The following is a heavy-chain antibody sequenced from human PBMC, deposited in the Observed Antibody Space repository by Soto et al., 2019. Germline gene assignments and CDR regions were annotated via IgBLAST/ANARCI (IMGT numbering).Heavy chain of an antibody. CDR1: GGSISSYY. CDR3: ARGLCGGDCYLDY. CDR2: IYYSGST. V-gene: IGHV4-59*01. J-gene: IGHJ4*02. D-gene: IGHD2-21*02. Sequence: QVQLQESGPGLVKPSETLSLTCTVSGGSISSYYWSWIRQPPGKGLEWIGYIYYSGSTNYNPSLKSRVTISVDTSKNQFSLKLSSVTAADTAVYYCARGLCGGDCYLDYWGQGTLVTVSS.